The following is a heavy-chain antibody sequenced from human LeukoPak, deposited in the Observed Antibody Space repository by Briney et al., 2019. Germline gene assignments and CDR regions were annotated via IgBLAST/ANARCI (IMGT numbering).Heavy chain of an antibody. Sequence: GASVKVSCKVSGYTLTELSMHWVRQAPGKGLEWMGGFDPEDGETIYAQKFQGRVTMTEDTSTDTAYMELSSLRSEDTAVYYCATIVGIAAAGTFDYWGQGTLVTVSS. V-gene: IGHV1-24*01. CDR2: FDPEDGET. CDR1: GYTLTELS. CDR3: ATIVGIAAAGTFDY. J-gene: IGHJ4*02. D-gene: IGHD6-13*01.